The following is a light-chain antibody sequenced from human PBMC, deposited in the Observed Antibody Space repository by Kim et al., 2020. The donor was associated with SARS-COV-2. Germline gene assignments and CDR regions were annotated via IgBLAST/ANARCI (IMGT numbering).Light chain of an antibody. CDR3: CSYAGSSTWV. V-gene: IGLV2-23*01. CDR2: EDN. Sequence: GQSITISSTGTRRDVGSYNLVTCYQQHPGKAPKLMIYEDNKRPSGVSNRVSGYKAGNTASLTISGLQAEDEADYYCCSYAGSSTWVFGGGTQLTVL. J-gene: IGLJ3*02. CDR1: RRDVGSYNL.